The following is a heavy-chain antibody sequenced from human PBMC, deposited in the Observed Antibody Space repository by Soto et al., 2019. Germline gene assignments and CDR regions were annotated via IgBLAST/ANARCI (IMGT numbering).Heavy chain of an antibody. Sequence: QVQLVESGGGVVQPGRSLRLSCAASGFTFSSYGMHWVRQAPGTGLEGVAVISYDGSNKYNEDSVKGLCTISRDNSKNSLYLQMNTMRVEDTAVYYCANDRGGNTLVRGGMDYYYHYGMDVWGQGTTVTVS. CDR2: ISYDGSNK. J-gene: IGHJ6*02. CDR3: ANDRGGNTLVRGGMDYYYHYGMDV. V-gene: IGHV3-30*18. D-gene: IGHD3-10*01. CDR1: GFTFSSYG.